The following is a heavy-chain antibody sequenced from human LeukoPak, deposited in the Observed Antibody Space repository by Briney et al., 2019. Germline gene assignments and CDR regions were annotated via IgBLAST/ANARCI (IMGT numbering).Heavy chain of an antibody. CDR2: ICDSGST. J-gene: IGHJ3*02. Sequence: PSETLSLTCTVSGGSISSYYWSWIRQPPGKGLEWIGYICDSGSTNYNPSLKSRVTISVDTSKNQFSLKLSSVTAADTAVYYCAVTRSPPDAFDIWGQGTMVTVSS. CDR1: GGSISSYY. D-gene: IGHD4-23*01. V-gene: IGHV4-59*12. CDR3: AVTRSPPDAFDI.